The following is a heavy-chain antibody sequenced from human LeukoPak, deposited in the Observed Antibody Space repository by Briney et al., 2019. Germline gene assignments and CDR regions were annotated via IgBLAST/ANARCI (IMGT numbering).Heavy chain of an antibody. Sequence: GWALRLSCAASGCTFRNYSMNWLRQAPGKGREGVSAISSSSSYIYYADSVKGGFTISRDNAKNSLYLQMNSLRAVDTAVYYCARLVRYYDSSGLDYWGQGTLVTVSS. V-gene: IGHV3-21*01. CDR3: ARLVRYYDSSGLDY. J-gene: IGHJ4*02. CDR2: ISSSSSYI. CDR1: GCTFRNYS. D-gene: IGHD3-22*01.